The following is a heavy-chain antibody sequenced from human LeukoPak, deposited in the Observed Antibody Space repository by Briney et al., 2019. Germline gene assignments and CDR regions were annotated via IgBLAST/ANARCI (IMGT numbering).Heavy chain of an antibody. Sequence: SVKVSCKASGGTFSSYAISWVRQAPGQGLEWMGGIIPIFGTANYAQKFQGRVTITADESTSTAYMELSSLRSEDTAVYYCARVGDFWSGYYPRAWFDPWGQGTLVTASS. CDR2: IIPIFGTA. CDR1: GGTFSSYA. J-gene: IGHJ5*02. D-gene: IGHD3-3*01. CDR3: ARVGDFWSGYYPRAWFDP. V-gene: IGHV1-69*13.